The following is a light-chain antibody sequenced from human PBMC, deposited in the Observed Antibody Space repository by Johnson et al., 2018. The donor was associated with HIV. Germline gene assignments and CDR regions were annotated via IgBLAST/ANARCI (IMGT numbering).Light chain of an antibody. CDR3: ETWDSSLSGV. CDR1: SSNIGNNY. J-gene: IGLJ1*01. CDR2: ENN. Sequence: SVLTQPPSVSAAPGQKVTISCSGSSSNIGNNYVSWYQQLPGTAPKLLIYENNKRPSGIPDRFSGSKSGTSATLGITRLQAGDEADYYCETWDSSLSGVFGTGTKVTVL. V-gene: IGLV1-51*02.